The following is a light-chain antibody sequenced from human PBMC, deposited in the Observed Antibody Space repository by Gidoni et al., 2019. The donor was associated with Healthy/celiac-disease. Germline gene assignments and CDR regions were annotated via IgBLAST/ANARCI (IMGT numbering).Light chain of an antibody. CDR3: QQYGSSPMYT. V-gene: IGKV3-20*01. J-gene: IGKJ2*01. Sequence: EIVLTQSPGTLSLATGERATLSCRASQSVSSSDLAWYQQKPGQAPRFLIYGASSRATGLPDRFSGSGSGTDFTLTISRLEPEDFAGYYCQQYGSSPMYTFGQGTKLEIK. CDR1: QSVSSSD. CDR2: GAS.